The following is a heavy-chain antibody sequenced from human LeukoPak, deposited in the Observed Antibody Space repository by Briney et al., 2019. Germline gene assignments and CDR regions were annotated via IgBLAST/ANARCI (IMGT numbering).Heavy chain of an antibody. J-gene: IGHJ4*02. Sequence: GGSLRLSCAASGFTFDDHGMSWVRQAPGKGLEWVSGINWNGDNTRYADAVKGRFSTSRDNANDSLFLQMNNLRAEDTAFYYCTRGMGYSNPYYFDYWGQGTLLTVSS. D-gene: IGHD1-26*01. CDR1: GFTFDDHG. V-gene: IGHV3-20*04. CDR3: TRGMGYSNPYYFDY. CDR2: INWNGDNT.